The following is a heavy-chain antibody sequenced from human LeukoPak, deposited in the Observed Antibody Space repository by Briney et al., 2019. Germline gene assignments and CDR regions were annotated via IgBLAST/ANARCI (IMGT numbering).Heavy chain of an antibody. D-gene: IGHD4-11*01. CDR3: ARETYTSWAFDI. V-gene: IGHV3-21*01. CDR2: ISSSADYV. Sequence: GGSLRLSCAASGFTFSSYSMNWVRQVPGKGLEWVSSISSSADYVHYADSVKGRFAISRDNAKNSVSLHMSNLRAEDAAVYYCARETYTSWAFDIWGQGTMVTVSS. J-gene: IGHJ3*02. CDR1: GFTFSSYS.